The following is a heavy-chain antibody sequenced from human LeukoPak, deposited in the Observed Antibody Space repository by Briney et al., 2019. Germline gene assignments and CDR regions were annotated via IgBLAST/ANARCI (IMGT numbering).Heavy chain of an antibody. Sequence: PSETLSLTCTVSGGSISSGSYYWSWIRQPAGKGLEWIGRIYTSGSTNYNPSLKSRVTISVDTSKNQFSLKQSSVTAADTAVYYCARDAPLEVPAVYYFDYWGQGTLVTVSS. D-gene: IGHD2-2*01. CDR2: IYTSGST. CDR3: ARDAPLEVPAVYYFDY. V-gene: IGHV4-61*02. CDR1: GGSISSGSYY. J-gene: IGHJ4*02.